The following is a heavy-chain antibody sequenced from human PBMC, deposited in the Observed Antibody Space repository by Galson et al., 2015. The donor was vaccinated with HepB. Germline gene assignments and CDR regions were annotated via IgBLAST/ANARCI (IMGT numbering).Heavy chain of an antibody. J-gene: IGHJ3*02. CDR1: GFTVSIHA. CDR3: AKHTGRTYYYDSSGYYRYDAFDI. V-gene: IGHV3-23*01. D-gene: IGHD3-22*01. CDR2: ISGSGGST. Sequence: SLRLAGAASGFTVSIHAMSWVRQAQGKGLECVSAISGSGGSTYYADSVKGRFTISRDNSKNTLYLQVNSLRAEDTAVYYCAKHTGRTYYYDSSGYYRYDAFDIWGQGTMVTVSS.